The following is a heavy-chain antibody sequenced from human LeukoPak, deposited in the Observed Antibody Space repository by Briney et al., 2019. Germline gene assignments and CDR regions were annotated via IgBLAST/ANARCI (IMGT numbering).Heavy chain of an antibody. CDR3: ARVRDFHFFDY. D-gene: IGHD3-3*01. Sequence: PSETLSLTCTVSGGSISSYYWSWIRQPPGKGLEWIGYIYYSGSTNYNPSLKSRVTISVDTSKNQFSLKLSSVTAADTAVYYCARVRDFHFFDYWGQGTLVTVSS. CDR2: IYYSGST. CDR1: GGSISSYY. J-gene: IGHJ4*02. V-gene: IGHV4-59*01.